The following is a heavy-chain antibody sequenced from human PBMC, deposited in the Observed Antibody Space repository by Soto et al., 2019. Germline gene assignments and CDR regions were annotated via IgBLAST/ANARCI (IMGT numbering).Heavy chain of an antibody. J-gene: IGHJ2*01. Sequence: QVQLVQSGAEVKKPGSSVKVSCKASGGTFSSYAISWVRQAPGQGLEWMGGIIPIFGTANYAQKFQGRVTITADESTSTAYMELSSLRSEDTAVYYCARDRQEMATIYYWYFDLWGRGTLGTVSS. CDR2: IIPIFGTA. CDR3: ARDRQEMATIYYWYFDL. CDR1: GGTFSSYA. D-gene: IGHD5-12*01. V-gene: IGHV1-69*01.